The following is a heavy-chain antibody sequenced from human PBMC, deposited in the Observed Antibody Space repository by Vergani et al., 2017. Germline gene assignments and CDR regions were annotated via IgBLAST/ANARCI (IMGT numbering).Heavy chain of an antibody. V-gene: IGHV4-61*02. J-gene: IGHJ4*02. CDR3: ARGRSEAGYSGPDS. Sequence: QVQLQESGPGLVKPSQTLSLTCTVSGASMSSVGYYWTWIRQSAGKGLEWIGDMLGSGTANHNPSFQGRVSMSVATSKNQFYLTLSFVNATDTAVYYCARGRSEAGYSGPDSWGQGTLVTVSS. CDR1: GASMSSVGYY. CDR2: MLGSGTA. D-gene: IGHD1-26*01.